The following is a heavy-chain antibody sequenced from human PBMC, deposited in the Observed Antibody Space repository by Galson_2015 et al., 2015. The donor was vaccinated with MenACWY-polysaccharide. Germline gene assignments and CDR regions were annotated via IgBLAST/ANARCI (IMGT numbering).Heavy chain of an antibody. CDR3: AKGQWLEVDAFDK. J-gene: IGHJ3*02. D-gene: IGHD6-19*01. Sequence: PVKVSCKASGYTFTRYTMNWVRQAPGQGLEWMGWINTNTGKPTYVQGFTGRFVFSLDTSASTAYLQISSLKAEDTAVYYCAKGQWLEVDAFDKWGQGTMVTVSS. CDR1: GYTFTRYT. V-gene: IGHV7-4-1*02. CDR2: INTNTGKP.